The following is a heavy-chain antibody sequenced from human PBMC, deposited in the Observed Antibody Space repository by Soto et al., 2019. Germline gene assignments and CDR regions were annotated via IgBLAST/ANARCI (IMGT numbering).Heavy chain of an antibody. J-gene: IGHJ4*02. Sequence: QVQLVESGGGVVQPGRSLRLSCAASGFPLYGYAMHWVRQAPGKGLEWVAVISYDANHKYYTDSVKGRFTISRDNSKNTRYLQMSSLRGEDTAVYYCARDNGTAWYYFDRWGQGTLVSVSS. V-gene: IGHV3-30-3*01. D-gene: IGHD6-19*01. CDR3: ARDNGTAWYYFDR. CDR2: ISYDANHK. CDR1: GFPLYGYA.